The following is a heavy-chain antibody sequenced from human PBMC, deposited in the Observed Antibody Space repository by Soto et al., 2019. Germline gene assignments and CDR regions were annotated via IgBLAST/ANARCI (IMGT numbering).Heavy chain of an antibody. CDR3: ARDMGYKNWFDP. Sequence: SETLSLTCTVSGGSISSGDYYWSWIRQPPGKGLEWIGYIYYSGSTYYNPSLKSRVTISVDTSRNQFSLKLSSVTAADTAVYYCARDMGYKNWFDPWGQGTLVTVSS. D-gene: IGHD5-12*01. V-gene: IGHV4-30-4*01. CDR2: IYYSGST. CDR1: GGSISSGDYY. J-gene: IGHJ5*02.